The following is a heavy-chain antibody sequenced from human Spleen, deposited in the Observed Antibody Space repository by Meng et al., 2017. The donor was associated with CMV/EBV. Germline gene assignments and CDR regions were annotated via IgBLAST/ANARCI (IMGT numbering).Heavy chain of an antibody. CDR2: MYHSGST. CDR3: ARFRDGYNWGVFDS. Sequence: SGGSISSGGYYWSWIRQHPRKGLEWIGHMYHSGSTYNNPSLKSRVAMSVDTSKNRFSLRLTSVTAADTAVYYCARFRDGYNWGVFDSWGQGTLVTVSS. CDR1: GGSISSGGYY. J-gene: IGHJ4*02. V-gene: IGHV4-31*02. D-gene: IGHD5-24*01.